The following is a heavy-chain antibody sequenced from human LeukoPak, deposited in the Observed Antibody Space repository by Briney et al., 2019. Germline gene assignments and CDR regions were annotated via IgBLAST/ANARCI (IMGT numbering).Heavy chain of an antibody. V-gene: IGHV1-2*02. D-gene: IGHD3-10*02. CDR1: GYTFTGYY. CDR3: ARELRAVFESYYYYYMDV. CDR2: INPNSGGT. Sequence: ASVKVSCKASGYTFTGYYMHWVRQAPGQGLEWMGWINPNSGGTNYAQKFQGRVTMTRDTSISTAYMELSRLRSDDTAVYYYARELRAVFESYYYYYMDVWGKGTTVTVSS. J-gene: IGHJ6*03.